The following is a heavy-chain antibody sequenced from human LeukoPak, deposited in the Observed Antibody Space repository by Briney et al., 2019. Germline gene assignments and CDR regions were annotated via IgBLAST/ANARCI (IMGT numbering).Heavy chain of an antibody. J-gene: IGHJ4*02. V-gene: IGHV1-46*01. CDR3: ARAGEVVIDY. Sequence: ASVKVSCKASGYTFTSYYMHWVRQAPGQGLEWMGIINPSGGSTRYAQKFQGRVTMTRDASTSTVYMELSSLRSEDTAVYYCARAGEVVIDYWGQGTLVTVSS. CDR1: GYTFTSYY. CDR2: INPSGGST. D-gene: IGHD3-22*01.